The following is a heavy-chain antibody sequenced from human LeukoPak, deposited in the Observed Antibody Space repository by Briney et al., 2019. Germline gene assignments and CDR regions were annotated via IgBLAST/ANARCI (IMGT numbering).Heavy chain of an antibody. J-gene: IGHJ4*02. CDR2: IKSKTDGGTT. CDR1: GFTFSSYG. V-gene: IGHV3-15*01. D-gene: IGHD3-3*01. CDR3: TTNYDFWSGYYFDY. Sequence: GGSLRLSCAASGFTFSSYGMHWVRQAPGKGLEWVGRIKSKTDGGTTDYAAPVKGRFTISRDDPKNTLYLQMNSLKTEDTAVYYCTTNYDFWSGYYFDYWGQGTLVTVSS.